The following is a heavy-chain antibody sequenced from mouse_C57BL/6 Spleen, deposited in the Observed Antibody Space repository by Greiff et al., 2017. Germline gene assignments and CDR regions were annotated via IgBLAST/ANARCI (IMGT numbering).Heavy chain of an antibody. D-gene: IGHD2-5*01. CDR3: ALYSNYFDY. CDR1: GYAFSSSW. J-gene: IGHJ2*01. Sequence: VKLVESGPELVKPGASVKISCKASGYAFSSSWMNWVKQRPGKGLEWIGRIYPGDGDTNYNGKFKGKATLTADKSSSTAYMQLSSLTSEDSAVYFGALYSNYFDYWGQGTTLTVSS. CDR2: IYPGDGDT. V-gene: IGHV1-82*01.